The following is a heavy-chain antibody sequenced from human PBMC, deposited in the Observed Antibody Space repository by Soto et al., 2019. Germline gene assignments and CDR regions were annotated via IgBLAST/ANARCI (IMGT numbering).Heavy chain of an antibody. CDR3: ASIRANTYYYGMDV. CDR2: IIPIFGTA. J-gene: IGHJ6*02. V-gene: IGHV1-69*12. D-gene: IGHD3-10*01. Sequence: QVQLVQSGAEVKKPGSSVKVSCKASGGTFSSYAISWVRQAPGQGLEWMGGIIPIFGTADYAQKFQGRVTITADESTSTDYMELSSLRSEDTAVYYCASIRANTYYYGMDVWGQGTTVTVSS. CDR1: GGTFSSYA.